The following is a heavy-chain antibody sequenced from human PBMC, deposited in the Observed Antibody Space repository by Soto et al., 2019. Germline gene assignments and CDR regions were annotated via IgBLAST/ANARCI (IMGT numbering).Heavy chain of an antibody. CDR3: AARPMVRGVIRVRIPYYYGMDV. CDR2: ISGSGGST. D-gene: IGHD3-10*01. Sequence: GGSLRLSCAASGFTFSSYAMSWVRQAPGKGLEWVSAISGSGGSTYYADSVKGRFTISRDNSKNTLYLQMNSLRAEDTAVYYCAARPMVRGVIRVRIPYYYGMDVWGQGTTVTVSS. V-gene: IGHV3-23*01. CDR1: GFTFSSYA. J-gene: IGHJ6*02.